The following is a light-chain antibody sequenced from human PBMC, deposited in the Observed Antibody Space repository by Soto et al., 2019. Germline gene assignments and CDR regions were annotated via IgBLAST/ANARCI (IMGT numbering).Light chain of an antibody. J-gene: IGLJ2*01. CDR3: QSYDRSLSGSRVV. CDR1: SSNIGAGYN. V-gene: IGLV1-40*01. CDR2: GDN. Sequence: QSVLTQPPSVSGAPGQRVTISCIGGSSNIGAGYNVHWYQQLPGTAPKLLISGDNNRPSGVPDRFSGSKSGTSASLAITGLHDEDEAELYCQSYDRSLSGSRVVFGGGTKLTVL.